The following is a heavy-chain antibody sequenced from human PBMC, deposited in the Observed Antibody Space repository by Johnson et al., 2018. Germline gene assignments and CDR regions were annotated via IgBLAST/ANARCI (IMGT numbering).Heavy chain of an antibody. D-gene: IGHD3-22*01. J-gene: IGHJ3*02. CDR3: AKGEAYYYDSSGYYHRSNAFDI. V-gene: IGHV3-23*04. Sequence: VQLVQSGGGLVQPGGSLRLSCAASGFTFSSYAMSWVRQAPGKGLEWVSAISGSGGSTYYADSVKGRFTISRDNSKNTLYLQMNSLRAEATAVYYCAKGEAYYYDSSGYYHRSNAFDIWGQGTMVTVSS. CDR2: ISGSGGST. CDR1: GFTFSSYA.